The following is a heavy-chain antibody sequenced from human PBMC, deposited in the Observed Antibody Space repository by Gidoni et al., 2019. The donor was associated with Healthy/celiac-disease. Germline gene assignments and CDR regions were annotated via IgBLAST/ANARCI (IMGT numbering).Heavy chain of an antibody. CDR1: GGSISRYY. CDR3: ARGSYDSSGYWSGGDY. V-gene: IGHV4-59*01. CDR2: IYYSGST. D-gene: IGHD3-22*01. Sequence: QVQLQESGPGLVKPSETLSLNCTVSGGSISRYYWSWIRQPPGKGLEWIGYIYYSGSTNYNPSLKSRVTISVDTSKNQFSLKLSAVTAADTAVYYCARGSYDSSGYWSGGDYWGQGTLATVSS. J-gene: IGHJ4*02.